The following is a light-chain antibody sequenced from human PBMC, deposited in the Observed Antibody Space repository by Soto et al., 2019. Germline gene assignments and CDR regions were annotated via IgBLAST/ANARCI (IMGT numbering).Light chain of an antibody. J-gene: IGKJ4*01. CDR1: QSVSSY. Sequence: IVFTQSAATLSLSPWARATLSCRASQSVSSYLAWYQQKPGQAPRLLIYDASSGATGIPARFSGSGSGTDFTLTISRLEPEDFAVYYCQQYGSSRTFGGGTKVDIK. CDR2: DAS. CDR3: QQYGSSRT. V-gene: IGKV3-20*01.